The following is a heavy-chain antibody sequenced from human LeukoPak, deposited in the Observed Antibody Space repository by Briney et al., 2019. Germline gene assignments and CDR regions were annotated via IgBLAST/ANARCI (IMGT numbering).Heavy chain of an antibody. V-gene: IGHV3-9*01. CDR3: AKDNKTPRIVGANWGKFDP. Sequence: GGTLRLSCAASGFTFDDYAMHWVRQAPGKGLEWVSGISWNSGSIGYADSVKGRFTISRDNAKNSLYLQMNSLRAEDTAVYYCAKDNKTPRIVGANWGKFDPWGQGTLVTVSS. D-gene: IGHD1-26*01. CDR2: ISWNSGSI. J-gene: IGHJ5*02. CDR1: GFTFDDYA.